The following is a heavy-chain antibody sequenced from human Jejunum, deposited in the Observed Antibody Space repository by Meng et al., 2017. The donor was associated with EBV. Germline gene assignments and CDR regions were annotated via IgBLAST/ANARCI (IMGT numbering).Heavy chain of an antibody. V-gene: IGHV1-2*06. CDR3: AREGLVGDLRYFDL. J-gene: IGHJ2*01. Sequence: QVLPVQSGYEVKKPGATLKVSCKASAYTFAGYYMHWVRQAPGQGLEWMGRINPNSGGANYAQKFQGRVTMTRDTSISTAYMELSRLRSDDTAVYYCAREGLVGDLRYFDLWGRGTLVTVSS. D-gene: IGHD3-16*01. CDR1: AYTFAGYY. CDR2: INPNSGGA.